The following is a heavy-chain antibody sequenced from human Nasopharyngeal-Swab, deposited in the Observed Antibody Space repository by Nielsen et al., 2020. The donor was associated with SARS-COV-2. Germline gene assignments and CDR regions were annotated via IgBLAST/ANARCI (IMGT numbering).Heavy chain of an antibody. Sequence: SLKISCAASGFTFDDYAMHWVRQAPGKGLEWVSGISWNSGSMGYADSVKGRFTISRDNAKNSLYLQMNSLRAEDTALYYCAKAYYDFWSGYRIYGMDVWGQGTTVTVSS. CDR1: GFTFDDYA. V-gene: IGHV3-9*01. J-gene: IGHJ6*02. CDR3: AKAYYDFWSGYRIYGMDV. CDR2: ISWNSGSM. D-gene: IGHD3-3*01.